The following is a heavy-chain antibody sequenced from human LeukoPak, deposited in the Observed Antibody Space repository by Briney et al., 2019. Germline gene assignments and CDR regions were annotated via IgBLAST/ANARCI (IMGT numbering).Heavy chain of an antibody. CDR2: INPDGTST. CDR1: GFTFSNYW. V-gene: IGHV3-74*01. J-gene: IGHJ4*02. CDR3: AGDMREACDY. Sequence: GGSLRLSCTAPGFTFSNYWMHWVRQAPGKGPAWVSRINPDGTSTNYADSMKGRFTISRDNAKNTLYLQISSVRAEDTAVYYCAGDMREACDYWGQGTLVPVSS. D-gene: IGHD3-16*01.